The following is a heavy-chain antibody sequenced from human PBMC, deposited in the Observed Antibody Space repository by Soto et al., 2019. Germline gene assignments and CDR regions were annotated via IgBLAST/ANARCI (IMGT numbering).Heavy chain of an antibody. Sequence: PGESLKISCKGSGDSFTSYRIGWVRQMPGKGLEWMGIIYPGESNTRYSPSFQGQVTISADKSISTAYLQWSSLKASDTAMYYCARTSAAGKYSYGMDVWGQGTTVTVSS. CDR2: IYPGESNT. J-gene: IGHJ6*02. CDR1: GDSFTSYR. D-gene: IGHD6-13*01. V-gene: IGHV5-51*01. CDR3: ARTSAAGKYSYGMDV.